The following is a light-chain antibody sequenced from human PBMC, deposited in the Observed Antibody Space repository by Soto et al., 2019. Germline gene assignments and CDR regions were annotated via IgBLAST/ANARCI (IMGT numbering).Light chain of an antibody. V-gene: IGLV2-11*01. Sequence: QPVLTQPRSVSGSPGESVTISCSGTSSDVGSYNYVSWYQQYPGKAPKVVIYDVSERPSEVPVRFSGSKSGNTASLTISGLQAEDEAEYFCCSYSGSDTLLFGGGTKLTVL. CDR3: CSYSGSDTLL. J-gene: IGLJ3*02. CDR1: SSDVGSYNY. CDR2: DVS.